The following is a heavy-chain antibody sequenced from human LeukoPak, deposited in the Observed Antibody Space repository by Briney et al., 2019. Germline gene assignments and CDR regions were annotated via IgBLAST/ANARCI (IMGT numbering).Heavy chain of an antibody. J-gene: IGHJ4*02. CDR2: ISSSSCYT. CDR3: AKDPVHYYDSSGFSY. CDR1: GFTLRDYY. Sequence: GVPLRLSCAASGFTLRDYYMSGMRQAPRRGVEWGSYISSSSCYTLYAHSVKGRFTLSRDNAKNSLSLQMNSLRAEYTAVYYCAKDPVHYYDSSGFSYWGQGTLVTVSS. V-gene: IGHV3-11*05. D-gene: IGHD3-22*01.